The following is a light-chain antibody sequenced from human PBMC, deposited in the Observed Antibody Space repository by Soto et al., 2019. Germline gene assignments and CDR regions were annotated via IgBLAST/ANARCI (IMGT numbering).Light chain of an antibody. CDR1: SSNIGSHN. V-gene: IGLV1-47*01. J-gene: IGLJ2*01. Sequence: QSVLTQPPSASGTPGQRVTISYSGSSSNIGSHNIYWYQQLPGTAPQLLIYKNNQRPSGVPDRFSGSKSGTSASLAISGLRSEDEADYYCAVWDDSLSGRVFGGGTQLTVL. CDR3: AVWDDSLSGRV. CDR2: KNN.